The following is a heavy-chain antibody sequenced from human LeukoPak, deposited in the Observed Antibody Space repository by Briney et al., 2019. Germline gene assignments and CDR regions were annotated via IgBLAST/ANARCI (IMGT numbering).Heavy chain of an antibody. CDR2: IYYSGST. J-gene: IGHJ5*02. CDR3: ARPIRSRDNNWFDP. Sequence: SETLSLTCTVSGGSISSSSDYWGWIRQPPGKGLEWIGSIYYSGSTYYNPSLKSRVTISVDTSANQFSLKLNSVTAADTAVYYCARPIRSRDNNWFDPWGQGTLVIVSS. CDR1: GGSISSSSDY. D-gene: IGHD3-10*01. V-gene: IGHV4-39*01.